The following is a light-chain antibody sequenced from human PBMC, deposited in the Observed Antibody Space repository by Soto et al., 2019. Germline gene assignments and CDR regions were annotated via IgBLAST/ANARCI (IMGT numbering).Light chain of an antibody. CDR3: PQYNNWHPSYRYT. V-gene: IGKV3D-15*01. Sequence: EIVMTQSPATLSVSPGERATLSCRASQSVSSNLAWYQQKPGQAPRLLIYGASIRATGIPARFSGSGSGTQYTITLSSLQSEVYAVSYCPQYNNWHPSYRYTFGQGTKLEIK. CDR2: GAS. CDR1: QSVSSN. J-gene: IGKJ2*01.